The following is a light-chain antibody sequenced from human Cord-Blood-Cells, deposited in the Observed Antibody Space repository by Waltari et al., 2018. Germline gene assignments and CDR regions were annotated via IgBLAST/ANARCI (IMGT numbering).Light chain of an antibody. CDR3: QQSYSTPPIT. CDR2: AAS. Sequence: DIQMTQSPSSLPASVGDRVSIPCRASQSISSYLNWYQQKPGKAPKLLIYAASSLQSGVPSRFSGSGSGTDFTLTISSLQPEDFATYYCQQSYSTPPITFGQGTRLEIK. J-gene: IGKJ5*01. CDR1: QSISSY. V-gene: IGKV1-39*01.